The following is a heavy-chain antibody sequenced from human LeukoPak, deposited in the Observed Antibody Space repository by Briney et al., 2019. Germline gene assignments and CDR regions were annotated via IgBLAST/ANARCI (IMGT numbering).Heavy chain of an antibody. CDR3: ARGTSSSWSHNFDY. D-gene: IGHD6-13*01. V-gene: IGHV4-34*01. Sequence: SGTLSLTCAVYGGSFSGYYWSWIRQPPGKGLEWIGEINHSGSTSYNPSLKSRVTISVDTSKNQFSLKLSSVTAADTAVYYCARGTSSSWSHNFDYWGQGTLVTVSS. CDR1: GGSFSGYY. CDR2: INHSGST. J-gene: IGHJ4*02.